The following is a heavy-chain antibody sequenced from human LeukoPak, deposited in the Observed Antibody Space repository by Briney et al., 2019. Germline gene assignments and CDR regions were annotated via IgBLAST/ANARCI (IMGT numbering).Heavy chain of an antibody. CDR1: GDSISTYY. J-gene: IGHJ4*02. CDR2: IYYRVTS. D-gene: IGHD3-10*01. CDR3: ARAVGGDGSGSL. V-gene: IGHV4-59*01. Sequence: SETLSLTCTVSGDSISTYYWSWIRQPPGKGLEWIGYIYYRVTSDYNPSLKSRVTMSVDMSTRQISLKLSSVTAADTAVYYCARAVGGDGSGSLWGPGTLVTVSS.